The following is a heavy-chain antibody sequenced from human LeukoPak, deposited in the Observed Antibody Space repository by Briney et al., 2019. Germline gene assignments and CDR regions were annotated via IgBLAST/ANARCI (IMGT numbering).Heavy chain of an antibody. J-gene: IGHJ4*02. CDR1: GYTFNTYG. Sequence: ASVKVYCKPSGYTFNTYGITWVRQAPGQGLEWMGWISPYNGNTNYAQKFQGRVTMTTDTSTSTAYMELRSLRSDDTAVYYCARGPHERSGYPDDWGQGTLVTVSS. CDR2: ISPYNGNT. V-gene: IGHV1-18*01. D-gene: IGHD3-22*01. CDR3: ARGPHERSGYPDD.